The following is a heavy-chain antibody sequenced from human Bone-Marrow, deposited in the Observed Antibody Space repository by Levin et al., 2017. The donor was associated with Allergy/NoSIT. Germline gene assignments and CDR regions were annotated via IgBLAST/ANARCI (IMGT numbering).Heavy chain of an antibody. CDR1: GFTFSSYG. J-gene: IGHJ3*02. D-gene: IGHD3-10*01. Sequence: GESLKISCVVSGFTFSSYGMNWVRQAPGKGLEWVAGISGGGVNTYYAESVKGRFTVSRDNSENTLFLQMNSLRAEDTAVYYCAKDRGYGSGTYGTFEIWGQGTRVTVSS. CDR2: ISGGGVNT. V-gene: IGHV3-23*01. CDR3: AKDRGYGSGTYGTFEI.